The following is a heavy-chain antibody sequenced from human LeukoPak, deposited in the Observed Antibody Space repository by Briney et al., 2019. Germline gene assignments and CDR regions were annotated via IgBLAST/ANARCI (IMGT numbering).Heavy chain of an antibody. CDR2: ISGDGTAR. V-gene: IGHV3-74*01. J-gene: IGHJ4*02. D-gene: IGHD5-12*01. CDR1: GFTSSSYW. CDR3: ATDLSGRQDY. Sequence: GGSLRLSCAASGFTSSSYWMHWVRQVPGKGLVWVSRISGDGTARNYADSVKGRFTISRNNAGDTLFLQMNSLRAEDTGVYYCATDLSGRQDYWGQGTLVTVSS.